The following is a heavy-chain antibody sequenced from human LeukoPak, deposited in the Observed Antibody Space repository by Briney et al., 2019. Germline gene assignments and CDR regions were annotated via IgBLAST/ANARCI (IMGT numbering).Heavy chain of an antibody. CDR1: GGSITNYY. D-gene: IGHD3-10*01. Sequence: NPSETLSLTCTVSGGSITNYYWSWIRQPPGKGLEWIGFIYYSGNTNYNPSLKSRVTISVDTSKNQFSLKLSSMTAADTAVYYCARGALLWFGERMEYYFDYWGQGTLLTVSS. V-gene: IGHV4-59*01. CDR2: IYYSGNT. J-gene: IGHJ4*02. CDR3: ARGALLWFGERMEYYFDY.